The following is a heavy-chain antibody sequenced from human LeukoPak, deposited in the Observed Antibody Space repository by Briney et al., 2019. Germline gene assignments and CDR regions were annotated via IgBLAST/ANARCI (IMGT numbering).Heavy chain of an antibody. CDR3: ARDASLYADDY. CDR2: IWANGITE. D-gene: IGHD2-2*01. Sequence: GGSLRLSCAASGFNFRAYGMHWVRQAPGKGLEWVAVIWANGITEHYADSVKGRFSISRDNSKSTLYLQMNSLTAEDTAIYCCARDASLYADDYWGQGTLVTVSS. CDR1: GFNFRAYG. J-gene: IGHJ4*02. V-gene: IGHV3-33*01.